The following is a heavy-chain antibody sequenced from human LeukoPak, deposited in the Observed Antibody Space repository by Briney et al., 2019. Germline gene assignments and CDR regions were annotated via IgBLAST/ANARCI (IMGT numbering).Heavy chain of an antibody. CDR3: ATTPAAPWSSNWFDP. CDR2: FDPEDGET. Sequence: ASVKVSCKVSGYTLTELSMHWVRQAPGKGLEWIGGFDPEDGETIYAQKFQGRVTMTEDTSTDTAYMELSSLRSEDTAVYYCATTPAAPWSSNWFDPWGQGTLVTVSS. V-gene: IGHV1-24*01. D-gene: IGHD2-2*01. CDR1: GYTLTELS. J-gene: IGHJ5*02.